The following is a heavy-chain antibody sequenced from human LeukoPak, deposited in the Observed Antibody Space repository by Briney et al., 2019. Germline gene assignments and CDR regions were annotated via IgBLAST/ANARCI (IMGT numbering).Heavy chain of an antibody. J-gene: IGHJ5*02. Sequence: GGALRLSCAASGFTFSSYDMTWVRQAPGRGLEWVSSTRPSGDNTYYGDSVKGRFTISRDNSKNTVYLQMNNMRVDDTAIYYCARVAGWHWFDPWGQGTLVTVSS. CDR3: ARVAGWHWFDP. CDR2: TRPSGDNT. CDR1: GFTFSSYD. D-gene: IGHD6-19*01. V-gene: IGHV3-23*01.